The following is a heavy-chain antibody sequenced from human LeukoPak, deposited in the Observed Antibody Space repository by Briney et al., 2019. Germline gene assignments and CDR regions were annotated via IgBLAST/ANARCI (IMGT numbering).Heavy chain of an antibody. D-gene: IGHD5-18*01. J-gene: IGHJ6*03. Sequence: SETLSLTCTVSGGSISSSSYYWGWIRQPPGKGLEWIGSIYYSGSTYYNPSLKSRVTISVDTSKNQFSLKLSSVTAADTAVYYCARVPRRIQLSYYYMDVWGKGTTVTVSS. CDR3: ARVPRRIQLSYYYMDV. V-gene: IGHV4-39*07. CDR1: GGSISSSSYY. CDR2: IYYSGST.